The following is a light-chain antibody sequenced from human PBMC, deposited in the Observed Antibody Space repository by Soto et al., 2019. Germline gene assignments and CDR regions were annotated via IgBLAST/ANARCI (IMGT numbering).Light chain of an antibody. CDR1: QSVLYSSNNKNY. Sequence: DIVMTQSPDSLAVSLGERATINCKSSQSVLYSSNNKNYLAWYQQKPGQPPKLLIYWASTRESGVPDRFSGSGSGTDFTLTISSLQAEDVAVSYFQQYDSTPYTFGQGTPLQIK. V-gene: IGKV4-1*01. CDR2: WAS. J-gene: IGKJ2*01. CDR3: QQYDSTPYT.